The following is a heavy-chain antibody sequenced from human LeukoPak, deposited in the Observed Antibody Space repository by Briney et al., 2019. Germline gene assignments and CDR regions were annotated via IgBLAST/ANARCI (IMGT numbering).Heavy chain of an antibody. V-gene: IGHV5-51*01. CDR3: ARHPPPRAAGIIY. D-gene: IGHD6-13*01. CDR1: GYTFTRSW. CDR2: IYPGDSDT. Sequence: GESLNISCQASGYTFTRSWIGWVRQVPGKGLEWMGIIYPGDSDTRYSPSFQGQVTISADKSISTAYLQWSSLKASDTAMYYCARHPPPRAAGIIYWGQGTLVTVSS. J-gene: IGHJ4*02.